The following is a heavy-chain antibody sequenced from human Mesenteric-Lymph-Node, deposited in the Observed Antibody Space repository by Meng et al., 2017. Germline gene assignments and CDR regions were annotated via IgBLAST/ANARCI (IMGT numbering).Heavy chain of an antibody. Sequence: GGSLRLSCATSGFTFRDAWMTWVRQTPGKGLESVGHIKSKASSETTEYAAPVKGRFAISRDDSKNMVYLQMNNLKTEDTGVYYCTVDDSRGYYYGPFDYWGQGIMVTVSS. V-gene: IGHV3-15*01. CDR3: TVDDSRGYYYGPFDY. CDR1: GFTFRDAW. CDR2: IKSKASSETT. D-gene: IGHD3-22*01. J-gene: IGHJ4*02.